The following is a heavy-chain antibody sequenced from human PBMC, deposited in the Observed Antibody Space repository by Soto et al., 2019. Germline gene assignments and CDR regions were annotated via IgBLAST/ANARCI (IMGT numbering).Heavy chain of an antibody. CDR3: ARVLERVY. CDR2: IYYSGST. V-gene: IGHV4-61*01. J-gene: IGHJ4*02. CDR1: GGSVSSGSYY. Sequence: SETLSLTCTVSGGSVSSGSYYWSWIRQPPGKGLEWIGYIYYSGSTNYNPSLKSRVTISVDTSKNQFSLKLSSVTAADTAMYYCARVLERVYWGQGTLVTVSS.